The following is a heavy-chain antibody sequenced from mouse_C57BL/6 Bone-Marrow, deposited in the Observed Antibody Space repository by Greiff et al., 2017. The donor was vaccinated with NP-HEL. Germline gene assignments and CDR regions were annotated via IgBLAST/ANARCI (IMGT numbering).Heavy chain of an antibody. V-gene: IGHV1-26*01. CDR1: GYTFTDYY. D-gene: IGHD1-1*01. CDR2: INPNNGGT. J-gene: IGHJ1*03. Sequence: VQLQQSGPELVKPGASVKISCKASGYTFTDYYMNWVKQSHGKSLEWIGDINPNNGGTSYNQKFKGKATLTVDKSSSTAYMELRSLTSEDSAVYYCARGKVGSWYFDVWGTGTTVTVSS. CDR3: ARGKVGSWYFDV.